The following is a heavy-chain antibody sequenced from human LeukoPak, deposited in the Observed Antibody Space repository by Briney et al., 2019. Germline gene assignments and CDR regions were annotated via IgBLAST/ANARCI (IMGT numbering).Heavy chain of an antibody. CDR3: AKDPWLRYFDWEVDP. CDR2: ISGSGGST. CDR1: GFTFSSHG. V-gene: IGHV3-23*01. Sequence: PGETLRLSCAASGFTFSSHGMNWVRQAPGKGLEWVSAISGSGGSTYYADSVKGRFTISRDNSKNTLYLQMNSLRAEDTAVYYCAKDPWLRYFDWEVDPWGQGTLVTVSS. J-gene: IGHJ5*02. D-gene: IGHD3-9*01.